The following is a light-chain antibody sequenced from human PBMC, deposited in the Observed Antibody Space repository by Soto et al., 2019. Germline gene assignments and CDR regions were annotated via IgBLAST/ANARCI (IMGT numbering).Light chain of an antibody. Sequence: SVLTQPPSVSGAPGQRVTISCTGSSSNIGAGYDVHWYQQVPGSAPKLLIYGYNNRPSGVPDRFSGSKSGTSASLAITGLQAEDEADYYCQSYDSALSGSYVFGTGTKLTVL. J-gene: IGLJ1*01. V-gene: IGLV1-40*01. CDR1: SSNIGAGYD. CDR2: GYN. CDR3: QSYDSALSGSYV.